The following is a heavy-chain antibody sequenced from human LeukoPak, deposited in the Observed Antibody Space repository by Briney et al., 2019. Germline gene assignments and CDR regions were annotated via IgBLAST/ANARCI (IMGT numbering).Heavy chain of an antibody. J-gene: IGHJ5*02. D-gene: IGHD3-16*02. Sequence: TSVTVSCKISGHTLRHLSIHWVRQAPGKGPEWMGGFDPEEGETIYPRKFEGRISMTEDTSIDTAYLEVSSLRSEDTAVYYCASHPTGVIPSNWFDRWGQGTLVIVSP. CDR2: FDPEEGET. V-gene: IGHV1-24*01. CDR1: GHTLRHLS. CDR3: ASHPTGVIPSNWFDR.